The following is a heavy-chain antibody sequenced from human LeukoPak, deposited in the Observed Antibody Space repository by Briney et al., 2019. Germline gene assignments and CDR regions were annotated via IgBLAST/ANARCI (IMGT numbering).Heavy chain of an antibody. CDR1: GGSISSYY. V-gene: IGHV4-4*07. Sequence: PSETLSLTRTVSGGSISSYYWSWIRQPGGKGLEWIGRIYTSGGTNYNPSLKSRVTISVDKSKNQFSLKLSSVTAADTAVYHCARAFGGYYYDSWGQGTLVTVSS. CDR3: ARAFGGYYYDS. J-gene: IGHJ4*02. CDR2: IYTSGGT. D-gene: IGHD3-22*01.